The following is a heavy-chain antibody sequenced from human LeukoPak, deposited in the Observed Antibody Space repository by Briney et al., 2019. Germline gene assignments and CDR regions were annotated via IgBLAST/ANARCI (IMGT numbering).Heavy chain of an antibody. Sequence: PGGSLRLSCAASGFTFSSYAMSWVRQAPGKGLEWVSYISSSGSTIYYADSVKGRFTISRDNAKNSLYLQMNSLRAEDTAVYYCARGDGYNSYYFGYWGQGTLVTVSS. J-gene: IGHJ4*02. CDR3: ARGDGYNSYYFGY. CDR2: ISSSGSTI. CDR1: GFTFSSYA. V-gene: IGHV3-48*04. D-gene: IGHD5-24*01.